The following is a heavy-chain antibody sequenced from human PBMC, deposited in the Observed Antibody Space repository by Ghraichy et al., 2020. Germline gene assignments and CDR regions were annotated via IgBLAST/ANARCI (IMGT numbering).Heavy chain of an antibody. CDR3: ARTYCSSTTCRAYYGLDV. V-gene: IGHV4-61*01. J-gene: IGHJ6*02. Sequence: ESLNISCSVSGVSVSSGSYYWTWIRQPPGKGLEWIGYIYHSGSTNYNPSLKSRVTISVDTSWNQFSLDLTSVTAADSAVYYCARTYCSSTTCRAYYGLDVWGQGTTVTVSS. D-gene: IGHD2-2*01. CDR2: IYHSGST. CDR1: GVSVSSGSYY.